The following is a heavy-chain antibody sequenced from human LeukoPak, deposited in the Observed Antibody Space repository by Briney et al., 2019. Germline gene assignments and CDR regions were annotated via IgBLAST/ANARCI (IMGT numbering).Heavy chain of an antibody. CDR2: IHPNSGAT. J-gene: IGHJ4*02. D-gene: IGHD6-19*01. V-gene: IGHV1-2*02. CDR1: GYTFTGNY. Sequence: AASVRVSCKASGYTFTGNYMHWVRQAPGQGLEWMGWIHPNSGATNFAQKFQGRVTMTRDTSISTAYMDLTSLTSDDTAIYYCARDQRGSSDLDYWGQGTLITVSS. CDR3: ARDQRGSSDLDY.